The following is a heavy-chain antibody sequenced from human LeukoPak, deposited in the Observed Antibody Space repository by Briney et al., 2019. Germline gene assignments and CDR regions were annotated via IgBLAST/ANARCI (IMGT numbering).Heavy chain of an antibody. J-gene: IGHJ3*02. V-gene: IGHV3-23*01. D-gene: IGHD3-22*01. CDR1: GFTFSTYA. Sequence: PGGSLRLSCAASGFTFSTYAMSWVRQAPGKGLEWVSAISGDGDNTYYGDSVKGRFTTSRDNSKNTLYLQMNSLRAEDTAVYYGYYYTNDDFDMWGQGTMVTVSS. CDR2: ISGDGDNT. CDR3: YYYTNDDFDM.